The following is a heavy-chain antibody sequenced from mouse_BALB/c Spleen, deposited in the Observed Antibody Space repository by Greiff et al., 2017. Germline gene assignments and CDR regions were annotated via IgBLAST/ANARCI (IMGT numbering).Heavy chain of an antibody. J-gene: IGHJ4*01. CDR3: ARDGYDAMDY. Sequence: EVMLVESGGGLVQPGGSRKLSCAASGFTFSDYGMAWVRQAPGKGPEWVAFISNLAYSIYYADTVTGRFTISRENAKNTLYLEMSSLRSEDTAMYYCARDGYDAMDYWGQGTSVTVSS. CDR2: ISNLAYSI. CDR1: GFTFSDYG. V-gene: IGHV5-15*02.